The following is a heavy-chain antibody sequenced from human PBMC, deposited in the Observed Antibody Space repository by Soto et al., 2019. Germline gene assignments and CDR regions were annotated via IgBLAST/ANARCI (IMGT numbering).Heavy chain of an antibody. CDR3: ARSLSTIGGRPDS. J-gene: IGHJ4*02. CDR1: GYTFTGYY. Sequence: SVKVSCKASGYTFTGYYMHWVREAPGQGLEWMGWINPNSGDTKYAQKFQGRVTMTRDTSTRTAYMEVSRLTSDDTAVYYCARSLSTIGGRPDSWGQGTLVTVPS. D-gene: IGHD6-6*01. CDR2: INPNSGDT. V-gene: IGHV1-2*02.